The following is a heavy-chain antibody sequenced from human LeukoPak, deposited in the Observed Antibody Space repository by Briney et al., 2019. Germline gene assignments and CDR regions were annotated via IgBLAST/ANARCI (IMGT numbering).Heavy chain of an antibody. CDR1: GGSISSYY. CDR3: ARGSRYNWNYICNY. Sequence: PSETLSLTCAVSGGSISSYYWSWIRQPPGKGLEWIGFIYYSGSTNYNPSLESRVTISVDTSKNQFSLKLSSVTAADTAVYYCARGSRYNWNYICNYWGQGTLVTVSS. CDR2: IYYSGST. V-gene: IGHV4-59*12. J-gene: IGHJ4*02. D-gene: IGHD1-7*01.